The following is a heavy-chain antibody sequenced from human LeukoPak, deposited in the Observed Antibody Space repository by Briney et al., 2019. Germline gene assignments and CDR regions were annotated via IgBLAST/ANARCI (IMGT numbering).Heavy chain of an antibody. CDR2: INPNSGGT. Sequence: VASVKVSCKASGYTFTGYYMHWVRQAPGQGLEWMGWINPNSGGTNYAQKFQGRVTMTRDTSISTAYMELSRLRSDDTAVYYCARVGATGTTSPFDYWGQGTLVTVSS. J-gene: IGHJ4*02. CDR3: ARVGATGTTSPFDY. CDR1: GYTFTGYY. V-gene: IGHV1-2*02. D-gene: IGHD1-1*01.